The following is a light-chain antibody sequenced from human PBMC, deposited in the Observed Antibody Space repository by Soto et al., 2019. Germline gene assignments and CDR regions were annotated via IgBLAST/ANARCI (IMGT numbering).Light chain of an antibody. CDR3: GTWDSSLSVVI. Sequence: QSVLTQPPSVSAAPGQKVTISCSGSSSNIGNNFVSRYQQLPGTAPRLLIYDNNNRPSGIPDRFSGSQSGTSATLAITGLQTGDEADYFCGTWDSSLSVVIFGGGTKVTVL. CDR1: SSNIGNNF. J-gene: IGLJ2*01. V-gene: IGLV1-51*01. CDR2: DNN.